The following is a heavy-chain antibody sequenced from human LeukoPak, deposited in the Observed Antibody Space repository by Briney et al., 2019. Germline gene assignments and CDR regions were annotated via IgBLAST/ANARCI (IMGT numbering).Heavy chain of an antibody. CDR2: ISGSGGST. J-gene: IGHJ4*02. D-gene: IGHD5-18*01. Sequence: GGSLRLSCAASGFTVSSNYMSWVRQAPGKGLEWVSAISGSGGSTYYADYVKGQFTISRDNSKNTVYLHMNNLRAEDTAVYYCAKEGRKTGNTYGYEFDSWGQGTLVTVSS. CDR1: GFTVSSNY. CDR3: AKEGRKTGNTYGYEFDS. V-gene: IGHV3-23*01.